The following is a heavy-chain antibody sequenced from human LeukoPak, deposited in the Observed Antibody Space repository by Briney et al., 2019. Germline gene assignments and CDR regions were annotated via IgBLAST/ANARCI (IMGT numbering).Heavy chain of an antibody. D-gene: IGHD3-9*01. CDR3: ARDGAYYDILTGPIGWFDP. V-gene: IGHV1-18*01. CDR1: GYTFTSYG. Sequence: ASVKVSCKASGYTFTSYGISWVRQAPGQGLEWMGWISAYNGTTNYAQKLQGRVTMTTDTSTSTAYMELRSLRSDDTAVYYCARDGAYYDILTGPIGWFDPWGQGTLVTVSS. CDR2: ISAYNGTT. J-gene: IGHJ5*02.